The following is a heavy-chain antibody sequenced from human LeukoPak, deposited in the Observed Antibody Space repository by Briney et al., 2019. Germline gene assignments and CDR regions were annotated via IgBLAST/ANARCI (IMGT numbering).Heavy chain of an antibody. CDR2: INPNDGDT. CDR3: ARANFLYCSSSACLFDY. J-gene: IGHJ4*02. Sequence: ASVKVSCKASGYTFTDCYMHWVRQAPGQGFEWMGWINPNDGDTNYAQKFQGRVTMTRDTSISTAHMEVSRLRSDDTAVYYCARANFLYCSSSACLFDYWGQGTLVTVSS. CDR1: GYTFTDCY. D-gene: IGHD2-2*01. V-gene: IGHV1-2*02.